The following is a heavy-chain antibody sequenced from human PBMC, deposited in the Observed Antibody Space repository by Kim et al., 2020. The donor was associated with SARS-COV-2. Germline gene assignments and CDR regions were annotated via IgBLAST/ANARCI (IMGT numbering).Heavy chain of an antibody. J-gene: IGHJ4*02. CDR2: VHYDGST. V-gene: IGHV4-39*01. CDR3: ARLGRISWYFDF. D-gene: IGHD6-13*01. CDR1: ADSIANTYYY. Sequence: SETLSLTCIVSADSIANTYYYWAWIRQPPGKAQEWIGSVHYDGSTYYNPSLRSRITISVDTFTNRFSLELNSVTAVDTAIYYCARLGRISWYFDFWGQGTQVTVSA.